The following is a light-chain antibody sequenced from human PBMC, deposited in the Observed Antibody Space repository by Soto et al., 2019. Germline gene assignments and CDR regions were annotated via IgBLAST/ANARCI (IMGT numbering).Light chain of an antibody. Sequence: QSALTQPASVSGSPGQSITISCTGTSSDVGSFNLVSWYQQYPDKAPRLMISEVNTRPSGVSNRFSGSKSGNTASLTISGLQAEDEADYYCCSYAGSSTLVFGGGTKLTVL. CDR3: CSYAGSSTLV. CDR2: EVN. CDR1: SSDVGSFNL. V-gene: IGLV2-23*02. J-gene: IGLJ2*01.